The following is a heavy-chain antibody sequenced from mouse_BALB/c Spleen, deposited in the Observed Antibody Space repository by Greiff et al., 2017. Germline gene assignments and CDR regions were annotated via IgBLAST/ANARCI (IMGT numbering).Heavy chain of an antibody. V-gene: IGHV6-6*02. Sequence: EVKVEESGGGLVQPGGSMKLSCVASGFTFSNYWMNWVRQSPEKGLEWVAEIRLKSNNYATHYAESVKGRFTISRDDSKSSVYLQMNNLRAEDTGIYYCTSIYYGYDGWFAYWGQGTLVTVSA. CDR3: TSIYYGYDGWFAY. CDR1: GFTFSNYW. J-gene: IGHJ3*01. CDR2: IRLKSNNYAT. D-gene: IGHD2-2*01.